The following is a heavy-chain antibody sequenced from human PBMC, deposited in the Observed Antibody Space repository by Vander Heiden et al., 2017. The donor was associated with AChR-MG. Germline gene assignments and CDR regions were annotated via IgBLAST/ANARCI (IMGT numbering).Heavy chain of an antibody. Sequence: QVQLQESGPGLVKPSQTLSLTCTVSGGSISSGGYYWSWIRQHPGKGLEWIGYIYYSGSTYYNPSLKSRVTISVDTSKNQFSLKLSSVTAADTAVYYCARDAPQYCSSTSCYTGWFDPWGQGTLVTVSS. CDR3: ARDAPQYCSSTSCYTGWFDP. CDR1: GGSISSGGYY. D-gene: IGHD2-2*02. V-gene: IGHV4-31*03. CDR2: IYYSGST. J-gene: IGHJ5*02.